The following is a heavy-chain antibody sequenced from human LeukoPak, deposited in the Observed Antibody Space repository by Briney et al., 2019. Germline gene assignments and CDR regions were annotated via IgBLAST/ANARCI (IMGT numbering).Heavy chain of an antibody. CDR3: AGFSYSRGGYDDYFDS. Sequence: SETLSLTCTVSGGSISSYYWSWIRQPPGKGLEWIGYIYYSGSTNYNPSLKSRVPISVDTSKNQFSLKLSSVTAADTAVYYCAGFSYSRGGYDDYFDSGGQGPLVTVSS. D-gene: IGHD6-19*01. J-gene: IGHJ4*02. CDR1: GGSISSYY. CDR2: IYYSGST. V-gene: IGHV4-59*01.